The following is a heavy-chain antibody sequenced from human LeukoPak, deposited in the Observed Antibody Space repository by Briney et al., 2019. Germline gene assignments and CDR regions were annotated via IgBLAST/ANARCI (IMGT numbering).Heavy chain of an antibody. J-gene: IGHJ5*02. V-gene: IGHV3-23*01. D-gene: IGHD4/OR15-4a*01. Sequence: AGGSLRLSCAASGFTFSSYAMSWVRQAPGKGLEWVSAISGSGGSTYYADSVKGRFTISRDNSKNTLYLQMNSLRAEDTAVYYCAKSSGRTELWWSGSMNLYNWFDPWGQGTLVTVSS. CDR3: AKSSGRTELWWSGSMNLYNWFDP. CDR2: ISGSGGST. CDR1: GFTFSSYA.